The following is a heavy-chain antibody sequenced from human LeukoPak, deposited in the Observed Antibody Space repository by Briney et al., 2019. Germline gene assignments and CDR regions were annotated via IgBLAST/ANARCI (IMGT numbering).Heavy chain of an antibody. V-gene: IGHV4-39*01. CDR1: GGSVDSKNFY. D-gene: IGHD6-13*01. Sequence: PSETLSLTCTVSGGSVDSKNFYWVWIRQPPGKGLEWIGNIFYSGSTYYNPSLKSRVTISVDTSKNRFSLKLRSVTATDTAFYYCARRSRAATAGAIDYWGQGTLVTVSS. CDR3: ARRSRAATAGAIDY. CDR2: IFYSGST. J-gene: IGHJ4*02.